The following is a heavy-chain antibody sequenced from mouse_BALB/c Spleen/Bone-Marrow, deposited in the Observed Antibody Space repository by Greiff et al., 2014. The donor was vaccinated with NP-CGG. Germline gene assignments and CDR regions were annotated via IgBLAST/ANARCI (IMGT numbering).Heavy chain of an antibody. J-gene: IGHJ3*01. CDR1: GFTFSSYG. Sequence: DVKLVESGGDLVKPGGSLKLSCAASGFTFSSYGMSWVRQTPDKRLEWVATISSGGSYTYYPDSVKGRFTISRDNAKNTLYLQMSSLKSEDTAMYYCARQDYDWFAYWGQGTLVTASA. V-gene: IGHV5-6*02. CDR3: ARQDYDWFAY. CDR2: ISSGGSYT. D-gene: IGHD2-4*01.